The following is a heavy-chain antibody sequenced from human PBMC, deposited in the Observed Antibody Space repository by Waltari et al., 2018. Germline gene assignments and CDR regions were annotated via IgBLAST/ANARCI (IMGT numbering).Heavy chain of an antibody. J-gene: IGHJ3*02. D-gene: IGHD3-9*01. V-gene: IGHV4-39*07. CDR2: MYYRGAT. CDR1: GGFVSDNSLY. Sequence: QLQESGPRLVKPSETLSLTCTVSGGFVSDNSLYWGWIRQAPGKPLEWIGNMYYRGATYYSPSRKGRVTLSVDTPKNLFSLELISGTAADAAVYYCATVPTDISTAGDAFDIWGPGTMVIVSS. CDR3: ATVPTDISTAGDAFDI.